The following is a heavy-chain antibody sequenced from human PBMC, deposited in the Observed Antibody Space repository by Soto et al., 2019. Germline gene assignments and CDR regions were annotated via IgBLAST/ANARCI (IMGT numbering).Heavy chain of an antibody. CDR3: ARVVYGISGADY. CDR1: GFTFSNYN. Sequence: EVQLVESGGGLVQPGGSLRLSCAASGFTFSNYNMIWVRQAPGRGLECISYVTSTASTIHYADSVKGRFTISRDNAKDSLYLQMNSLRDEDTAVYYCARVVYGISGADYWGQGALVTVSS. V-gene: IGHV3-48*02. J-gene: IGHJ4*02. D-gene: IGHD3-10*01. CDR2: VTSTASTI.